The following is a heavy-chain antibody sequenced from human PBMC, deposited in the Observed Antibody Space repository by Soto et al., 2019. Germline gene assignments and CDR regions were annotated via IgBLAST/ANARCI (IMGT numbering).Heavy chain of an antibody. J-gene: IGHJ4*01. CDR2: IYTDGGT. Sequence: SETLSLTCSVSGGPISSSAYYWTWIRQHPGKGLEWIGCIYTDGGTDYSPSLKNRVTISMDTSKNHFSLRLTSVTAADTATYFCARGLTEWSNDYWGHGTLVTVSS. CDR1: GGPISSSAYY. V-gene: IGHV4-31*03. CDR3: ARGLTEWSNDY. D-gene: IGHD3-3*01.